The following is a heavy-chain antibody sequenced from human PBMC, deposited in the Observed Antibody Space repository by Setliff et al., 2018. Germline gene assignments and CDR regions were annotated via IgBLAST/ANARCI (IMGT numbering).Heavy chain of an antibody. Sequence: LTLTCTVSGGSISSYYWSWIRQPPGKGLEWIGYIYYSGSTNYNPSLKSRVTISVDTSKNQFSLMLTSVTAADTAVYYCARGRNVASRLLDSWGQGTLVTVSS. V-gene: IGHV4-59*12. CDR3: ARGRNVASRLLDS. D-gene: IGHD6-6*01. CDR1: GGSISSYY. CDR2: IYYSGST. J-gene: IGHJ4*02.